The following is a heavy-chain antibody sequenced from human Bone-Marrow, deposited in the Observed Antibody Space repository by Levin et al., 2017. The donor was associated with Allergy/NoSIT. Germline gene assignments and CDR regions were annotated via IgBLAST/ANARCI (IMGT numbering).Heavy chain of an antibody. CDR3: ARANCSGSSFYDAFTS. D-gene: IGHD2-15*01. J-gene: IGHJ3*01. Sequence: SGPTLVKPTETLTLTCTVSGFSLSNARMGVSWIRQPPGKALEWLVHIFSNDDQSYSTSLKSRVTISKDTSKSQVVLTMTNIDPVDTATYYCARANCSGSSFYDAFTSWGQGTMVTVSS. CDR1: GFSLSNARMG. V-gene: IGHV2-26*01. CDR2: IFSNDDQ.